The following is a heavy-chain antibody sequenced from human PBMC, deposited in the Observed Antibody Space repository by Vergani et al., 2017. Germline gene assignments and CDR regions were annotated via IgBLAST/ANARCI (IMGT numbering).Heavy chain of an antibody. D-gene: IGHD4-17*01. CDR1: GFTFSNAW. Sequence: EVQLLESGGGLVQPGGSLRLSCAASGFTFSNAWMSWVRQAPGKGLEWVGRIKSKTDGGTTDYAAPVKGRFTISRDNSKNTLYLQMNSLRAEDTAVYYCAKDLLPRARGLRSKDYWGQGTLVTVSS. V-gene: IGHV3-15*01. CDR2: IKSKTDGGTT. J-gene: IGHJ4*02. CDR3: AKDLLPRARGLRSKDY.